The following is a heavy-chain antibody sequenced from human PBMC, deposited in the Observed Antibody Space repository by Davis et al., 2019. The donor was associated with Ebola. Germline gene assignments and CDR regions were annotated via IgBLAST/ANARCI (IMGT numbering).Heavy chain of an antibody. CDR1: GFTVSSNY. V-gene: IGHV3-23*01. Sequence: GGSLRLSCAASGFTVSSNYMSWVRQAPGKGLEWVSAISGSAITTYYADSVEGRFTISRDNSRNTLYLQMNSLRAEDAAVYYCAKNAGGTTTRFITSWGQGTLVTVSS. J-gene: IGHJ4*02. CDR2: ISGSAITT. CDR3: AKNAGGTTTRFITS. D-gene: IGHD3-22*01.